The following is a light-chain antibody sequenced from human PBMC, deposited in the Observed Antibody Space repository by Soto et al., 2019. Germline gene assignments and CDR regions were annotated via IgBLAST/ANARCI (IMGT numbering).Light chain of an antibody. Sequence: DIRMTQFPSSLSASVGDRVNITCRASQGISTWLAWYQQKPERAPKSLIYAASRLQSGVPPRFSGSGSETDVTLTISSVQPEDFATYYCQQYNRYPRTFGQGTKVEIK. J-gene: IGKJ1*01. V-gene: IGKV1D-16*01. CDR3: QQYNRYPRT. CDR2: AAS. CDR1: QGISTW.